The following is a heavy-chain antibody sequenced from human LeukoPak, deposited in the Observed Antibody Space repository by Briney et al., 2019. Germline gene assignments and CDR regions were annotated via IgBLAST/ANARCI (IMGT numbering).Heavy chain of an antibody. CDR2: IYYSGNT. CDR3: AREGGTYYYDSSGYYVGRWFDP. CDR1: GGSISSYY. V-gene: IGHV4-59*01. Sequence: SGTLSLTCTVPGGSISSYYWSWIRQPPGKGLEWIGYIYYSGNTNYNPSLKSRVTISVDTSKNQFSLKLSSVTAADTAVYYCAREGGTYYYDSSGYYVGRWFDPWGQGTLVTVSS. J-gene: IGHJ5*02. D-gene: IGHD3-22*01.